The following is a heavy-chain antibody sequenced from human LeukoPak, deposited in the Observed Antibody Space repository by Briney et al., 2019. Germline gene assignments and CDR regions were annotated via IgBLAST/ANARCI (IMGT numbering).Heavy chain of an antibody. CDR2: IIPIFGTA. CDR3: ARDPPRTLDYYYGMDV. J-gene: IGHJ6*02. CDR1: GGTFSSYA. V-gene: IGHV1-69*13. Sequence: SVKVSCKASGGTFSSYAISWVRQAPGQGLEWMGGIIPIFGTANYAQKFQGRVTITADETTSTAYMELSSLRSEDTAVYYCARDPPRTLDYYYGMDVWGQGTTVTVSS.